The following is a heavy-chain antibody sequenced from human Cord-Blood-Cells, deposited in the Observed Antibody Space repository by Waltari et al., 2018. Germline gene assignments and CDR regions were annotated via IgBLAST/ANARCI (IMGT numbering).Heavy chain of an antibody. CDR2: INPKRGGT. CDR3: ASLYSGSYRNWFDP. J-gene: IGHJ5*02. D-gene: IGHD1-26*01. V-gene: IGHV1-2*02. Sequence: QVQLVQSGAEVKKPGASVKVSCKASGYTFTGYYMHWVRQAPGQGLEWVGWINPKRGGTNYAQKFQGRVTMTRDTSISTAYMELSRLRSDDTAVYYCASLYSGSYRNWFDPWGQGTLVTVSS. CDR1: GYTFTGYY.